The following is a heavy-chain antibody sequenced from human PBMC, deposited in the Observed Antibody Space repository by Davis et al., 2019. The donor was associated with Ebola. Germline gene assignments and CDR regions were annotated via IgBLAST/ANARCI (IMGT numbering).Heavy chain of an antibody. D-gene: IGHD1/OR15-1a*01. V-gene: IGHV3-74*01. CDR3: VRGGTGPAAGGGI. J-gene: IGHJ3*02. CDR1: GFTFSIYW. Sequence: GESLKISCAASGFTFSIYWMHWVRQVPGKGLAWVSRINVDGSSTSYADSVRGRFTISRGNAKNTLYVQMNSLRVEDTAVYYCVRGGTGPAAGGGIWGQGTMVTVSS. CDR2: INVDGSST.